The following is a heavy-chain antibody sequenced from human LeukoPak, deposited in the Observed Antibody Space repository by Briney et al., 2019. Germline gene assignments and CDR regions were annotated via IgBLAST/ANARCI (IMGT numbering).Heavy chain of an antibody. V-gene: IGHV3-23*01. CDR1: GFTLRSYA. Sequence: GGSLRLSCVVSGFTLRSYAMSWVREAPGKGVEGVAATSSSGSGKYHADSVRGRFTISRDNPKTTVYLQMHSLRAKDAAVYYCARAPVTSCSGAFCYPFHYWGPGILVTVSS. CDR3: ARAPVTSCSGAFCYPFHY. J-gene: IGHJ4*02. D-gene: IGHD2-15*01. CDR2: TSSSGSGK.